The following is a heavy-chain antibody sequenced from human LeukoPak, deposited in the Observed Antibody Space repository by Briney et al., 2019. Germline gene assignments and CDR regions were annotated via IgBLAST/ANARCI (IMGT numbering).Heavy chain of an antibody. Sequence: PGGSLRLPCAASGFTFSNYWMHWVRQAPGKGLVWVSRINSDGGSTTYADSVKGRFTISRDNAKNTMYLQMDNLRAEDTAVYYCARDLVAGFYWGQGSLVTVSS. V-gene: IGHV3-74*01. CDR1: GFTFSNYW. D-gene: IGHD6-19*01. CDR2: INSDGGST. CDR3: ARDLVAGFY. J-gene: IGHJ1*01.